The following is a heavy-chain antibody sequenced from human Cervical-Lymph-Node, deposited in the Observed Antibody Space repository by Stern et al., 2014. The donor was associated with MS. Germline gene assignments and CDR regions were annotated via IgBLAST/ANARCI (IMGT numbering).Heavy chain of an antibody. CDR2: IWYDGSNR. CDR1: EFTFSSRG. Sequence: VQLVESGGGVVQPGRSLRLFCAASEFTFSSRGMHWVRQAPGKGLEWLAIIWYDGSNRYYADSVKGRFTISRDNSKNTLYLQMNSLRVEDTAVYYCAREGGKTAEYFQHWGQGTLVTVSS. V-gene: IGHV3-33*01. J-gene: IGHJ1*01. D-gene: IGHD4-23*01. CDR3: AREGGKTAEYFQH.